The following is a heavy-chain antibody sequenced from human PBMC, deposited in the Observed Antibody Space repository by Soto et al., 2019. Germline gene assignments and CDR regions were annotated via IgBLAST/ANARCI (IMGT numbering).Heavy chain of an antibody. CDR2: IYPGDSDT. Sequence: GESLSSSGKASGYSLTSYWIGWLRQMPGKGLEWMGIIYPGDSDTRYSPSFQGQVSISADKSTSTVYLQWSSLKASDTAMYYCASQMSARYFDWFFFPAFHISGQG. J-gene: IGHJ3*02. CDR3: ASQMSARYFDWFFFPAFHI. D-gene: IGHD3-9*01. V-gene: IGHV5-51*01. CDR1: GYSLTSYW.